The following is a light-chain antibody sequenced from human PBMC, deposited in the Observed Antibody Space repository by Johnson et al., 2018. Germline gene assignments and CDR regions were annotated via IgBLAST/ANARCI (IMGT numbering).Light chain of an antibody. V-gene: IGLV1-51*02. CDR1: SSNIGNNY. J-gene: IGLJ1*01. CDR3: GTWDSSLRAGNV. CDR2: ENN. Sequence: QSVLTQPPSVSAAPGQKVTISCSGSSSNIGNNYVSWYQQLPGTAPKLLIYENNKRPSGIPDRFSCSKSGTSATLGITGFQTGDEADNYRGTWDSSLRAGNVFGTGTKVTVL.